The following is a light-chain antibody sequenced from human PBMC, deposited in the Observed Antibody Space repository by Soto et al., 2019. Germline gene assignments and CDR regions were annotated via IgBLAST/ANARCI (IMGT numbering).Light chain of an antibody. J-gene: IGKJ4*01. CDR3: QQYDSYPLT. V-gene: IGKV1-5*03. Sequence: DIQMTQSPSTLSASVGDRVTITCRASQSVSSWLAWYQQRPGHAPNLLIYKASSLDSGVPSRFSGSGSGTEFTLTVSSLQPDDFATYYCQQYDSYPLTFGGGTKVEIK. CDR2: KAS. CDR1: QSVSSW.